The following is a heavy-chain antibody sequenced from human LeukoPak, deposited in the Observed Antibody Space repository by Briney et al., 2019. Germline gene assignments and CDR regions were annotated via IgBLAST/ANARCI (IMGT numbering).Heavy chain of an antibody. Sequence: PSETLSLTCAVYGGSFSGYYWSWIRQPPGKGLEWIGEINHSGSTNYNPSLKSRVTISVDTSKNQFSLKLSSVTAADTAVYYCARGRGVTIFGVVIGLGPVGAFDIWGQGTMVTVSS. J-gene: IGHJ3*02. V-gene: IGHV4-34*01. CDR3: ARGRGVTIFGVVIGLGPVGAFDI. CDR1: GGSFSGYY. D-gene: IGHD3-3*01. CDR2: INHSGST.